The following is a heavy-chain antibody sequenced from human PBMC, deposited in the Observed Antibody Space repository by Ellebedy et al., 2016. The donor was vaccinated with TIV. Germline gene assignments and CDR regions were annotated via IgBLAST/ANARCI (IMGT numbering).Heavy chain of an antibody. D-gene: IGHD2-21*02. V-gene: IGHV1-46*04. CDR1: GYTFTSYY. Sequence: AASVKVSCKASGYTFTSYYMHWVRQAPGQGLEWMGIINPSGGSTSYAQKLQGRVTMTRDTSTSTAYMELSSLRSGDTAVYCCARGYCGGDCYLDAFDIWGQGTMVTVSS. CDR3: ARGYCGGDCYLDAFDI. CDR2: INPSGGST. J-gene: IGHJ3*02.